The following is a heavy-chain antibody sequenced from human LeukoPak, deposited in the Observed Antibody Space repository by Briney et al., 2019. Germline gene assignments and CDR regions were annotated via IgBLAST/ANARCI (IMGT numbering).Heavy chain of an antibody. Sequence: ASVKVSCKVSGYTLTELSMHWVRQAPGKGLEWMGGFDPEDGETIYAQKFQGRVTMTEDTSTDTAYMELSSLRSEDTAVYYCAGQDLVGATLFLDYWGQGTLVTVSS. CDR2: FDPEDGET. CDR3: AGQDLVGATLFLDY. J-gene: IGHJ4*02. CDR1: GYTLTELS. D-gene: IGHD1-26*01. V-gene: IGHV1-24*01.